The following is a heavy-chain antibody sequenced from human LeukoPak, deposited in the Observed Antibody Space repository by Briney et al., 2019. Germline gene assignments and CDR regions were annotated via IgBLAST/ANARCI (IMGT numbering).Heavy chain of an antibody. J-gene: IGHJ5*02. Sequence: GESLKISCQGFGYSFTSYWIGWVRQMPGKGMEWMGVIYPGDSRIRYNPSFQGQVTISVDKSISTAYLQWVSLRASDSPMYYCACRDLTSTWSFPWGQGTLLTVSS. D-gene: IGHD6-13*01. CDR3: ACRDLTSTWSFP. CDR2: IYPGDSRI. V-gene: IGHV5-51*01. CDR1: GYSFTSYW.